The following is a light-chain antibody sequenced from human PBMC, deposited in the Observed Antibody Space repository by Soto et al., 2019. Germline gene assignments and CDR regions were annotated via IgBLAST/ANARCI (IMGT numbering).Light chain of an antibody. V-gene: IGKV1-33*01. Sequence: DIQMTQSPSSLSASVGDRVTITCRASQTISNYLNWYQQKPGKAPKLLIYDASNLETGVPSRFSGSGSGTDFTFTISSLQPEDIATYYCQQYDNLPLTFGGGTKVEIK. CDR1: QTISNY. CDR2: DAS. J-gene: IGKJ4*01. CDR3: QQYDNLPLT.